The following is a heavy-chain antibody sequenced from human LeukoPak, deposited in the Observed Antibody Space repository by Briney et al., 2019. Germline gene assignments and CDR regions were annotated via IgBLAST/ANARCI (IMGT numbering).Heavy chain of an antibody. Sequence: WFDRSNKYYADSIKGRFTISRDNSKNTLYLQMNSLRAEDTAVYYCARDRKRAYYYYYGMDVWGQGTTVTVSS. J-gene: IGHJ6*02. D-gene: IGHD1-14*01. CDR3: ARDRKRAYYYYYGMDV. CDR2: WFDRSNK. V-gene: IGHV3-33*01.